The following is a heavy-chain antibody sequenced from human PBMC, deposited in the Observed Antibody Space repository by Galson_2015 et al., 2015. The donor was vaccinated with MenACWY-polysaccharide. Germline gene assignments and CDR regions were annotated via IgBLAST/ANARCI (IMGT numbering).Heavy chain of an antibody. J-gene: IGHJ6*02. CDR2: ISWNSGSI. CDR1: GFTFDDYA. Sequence: SLRLSCAASGFTFDDYAMHWVRQAPGKGLEWVSGISWNSGSIGYADSVKGRFTISRDNAKNSLYLQMNSLRAEDTALYYCAKDISGSYYYYYGMDVWGQGTTVTVSS. CDR3: AKDISGSYYYYYGMDV. V-gene: IGHV3-9*01. D-gene: IGHD5-12*01.